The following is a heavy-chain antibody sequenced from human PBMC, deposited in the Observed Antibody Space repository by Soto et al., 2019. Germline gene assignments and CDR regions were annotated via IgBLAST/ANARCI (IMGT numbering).Heavy chain of an antibody. V-gene: IGHV3-74*01. CDR2: IKGDGSVI. Sequence: GGSLRLACAASGFPFNNYFIHWVRQAPGRGPVWVSRIKGDGSVINYADSVMDRFTISIDKARNMVHLRMDSLRAEDTAVYYCAGDPARNWFDPWGQGTLVTVSS. CDR3: AGDPARNWFDP. D-gene: IGHD6-6*01. CDR1: GFPFNNYF. J-gene: IGHJ5*02.